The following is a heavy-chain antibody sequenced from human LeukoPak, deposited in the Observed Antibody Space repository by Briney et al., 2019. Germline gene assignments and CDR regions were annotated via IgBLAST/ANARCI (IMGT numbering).Heavy chain of an antibody. D-gene: IGHD3-22*01. CDR2: IYTSATT. CDR3: ARANYDGSDY. J-gene: IGHJ4*02. V-gene: IGHV4-4*07. Sequence: SEXXXXXXTXXGGSISSXYWSWVRQPAGKGLEWVGRIYTSATTNYNPSLKSRVTMSVDTSKNHFSLKMRSVTAADTAVYYCARANYDGSDYWGQGTLVTVSS. CDR1: GGSISSXY.